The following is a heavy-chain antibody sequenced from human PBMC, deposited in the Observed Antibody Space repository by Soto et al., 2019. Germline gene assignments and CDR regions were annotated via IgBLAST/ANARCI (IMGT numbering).Heavy chain of an antibody. V-gene: IGHV3-33*01. J-gene: IGHJ4*02. CDR3: ARNSYTSWYDRGDLDY. D-gene: IGHD6-13*01. Sequence: QVQLVESGGGVVQPGGSLRLSCAASGFTFSNYGMHWVRQAPGKGLEWVVLIWYDGSSEYYADSVKGRFTISRDNSKNTVYLQMNSLRAEDTAVYYCARNSYTSWYDRGDLDYWGQGTLVAVSS. CDR1: GFTFSNYG. CDR2: IWYDGSSE.